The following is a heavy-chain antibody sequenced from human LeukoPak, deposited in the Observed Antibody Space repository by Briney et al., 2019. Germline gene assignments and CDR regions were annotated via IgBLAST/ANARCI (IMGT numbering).Heavy chain of an antibody. CDR1: GGSISSYY. Sequence: PSETLSLTCTVSGGSISSYYWSWIRQPAGKGLEWIGRIYTSGSTNYNPSLKSRVTMSVDTSKNQFSLKLSSVTAADTAVYYCARRDYDILTGSGDYWGQGTLVTVSS. V-gene: IGHV4-4*07. CDR2: IYTSGST. CDR3: ARRDYDILTGSGDY. D-gene: IGHD3-9*01. J-gene: IGHJ4*02.